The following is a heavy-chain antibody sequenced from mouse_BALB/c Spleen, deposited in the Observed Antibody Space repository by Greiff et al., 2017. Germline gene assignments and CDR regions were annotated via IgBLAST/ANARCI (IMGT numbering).Heavy chain of an antibody. CDR2: IYPGDGDT. CDR1: GYAFSSYW. V-gene: IGHV1-80*01. CDR3: ARSLLLLYYFDY. J-gene: IGHJ2*01. Sequence: VQLQQSGAELVRPGSSVKISCKASGYAFSSYWMNWVKQRPGQGLEWIGQIYPGDGDTNYNGKFKGKATLTADKSSSTAYMQLSSLTSEDSAVYFCARSLLLLYYFDYWGQGTTLTVSS. D-gene: IGHD2-1*01.